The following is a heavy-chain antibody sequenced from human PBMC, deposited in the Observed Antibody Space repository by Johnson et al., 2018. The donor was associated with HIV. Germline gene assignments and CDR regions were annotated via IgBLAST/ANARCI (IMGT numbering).Heavy chain of an antibody. CDR3: ARGVRRAVVDSFDI. CDR2: IKQDGSAK. D-gene: IGHD1-14*01. Sequence: VQVVESGGGLVQRGGSLRLSCSGSGFSISNYWMSWVRQAPGKGLEWVAYIKQDGSAKHYVDSVEGRFTISRDNAQNSLYLQMDSLRVEDTAGYYCARGVRRAVVDSFDIWGQGRMVTVSS. J-gene: IGHJ3*02. CDR1: GFSISNYW. V-gene: IGHV3-7*04.